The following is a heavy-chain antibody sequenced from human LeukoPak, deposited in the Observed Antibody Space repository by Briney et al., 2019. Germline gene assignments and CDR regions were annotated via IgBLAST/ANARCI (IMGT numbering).Heavy chain of an antibody. CDR2: ISYDGINK. J-gene: IGHJ4*02. CDR1: GFTLSSYE. V-gene: IGHV3-33*08. D-gene: IGHD6-19*01. Sequence: PGGSLRLSCIVSGFTLSSYEMSWIRQAPGKGLEWVAVISYDGINKYHADSVKGRFTISRDNSKNTLSLQMNSLRAEDTAMYYCARAVAGYYFDYWGQGTLVTVSS. CDR3: ARAVAGYYFDY.